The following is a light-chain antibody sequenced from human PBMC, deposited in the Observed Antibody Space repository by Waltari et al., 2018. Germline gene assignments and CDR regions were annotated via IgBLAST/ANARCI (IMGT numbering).Light chain of an antibody. J-gene: IGKJ4*01. Sequence: DIVMTQSPESLAVSLGERATLNCKSSRTVLSSSNNKNYLAWYQQKPGQPPKLLIYCASSREFGVPARFTGSGSGTDFTLSISSLQAKDVAVYYCQQYNSTPLTFGGGTKVEIK. CDR2: CAS. V-gene: IGKV4-1*01. CDR1: RTVLSSSNNKNY. CDR3: QQYNSTPLT.